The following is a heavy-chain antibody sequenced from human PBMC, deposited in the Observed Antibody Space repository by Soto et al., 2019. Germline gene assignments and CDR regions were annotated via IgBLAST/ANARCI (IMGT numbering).Heavy chain of an antibody. CDR2: ISWNRGTI. D-gene: IGHD2-2*01. V-gene: IGHV3-9*01. J-gene: IGHJ4*02. Sequence: EVQLVESGGGLVRPGGSRRLSCVASGFTFDDYGMHWVRQVPGKGLEWVAGISWNRGTIGYADSVRGRFTIFRDNAKNALFLQMTSLRTEDTAIYYCGKSKDIVVVPAAAVFDHWGQGIMVTVSS. CDR3: GKSKDIVVVPAAAVFDH. CDR1: GFTFDDYG.